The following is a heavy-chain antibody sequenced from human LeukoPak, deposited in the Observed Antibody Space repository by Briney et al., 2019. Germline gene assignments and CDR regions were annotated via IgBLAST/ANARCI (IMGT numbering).Heavy chain of an antibody. CDR1: GGTFSSYA. CDR3: ATFSWLLFAFDI. J-gene: IGHJ3*02. CDR2: INAGNGYT. Sequence: AASVKVSCKASGGTFSSYAISWVRQAPGQRLEWMGWINAGNGYTKYSQKFQGRVTITRDTSATTAYMELSSLRSEDTAVYYCATFSWLLFAFDIWGQGTMVTVSS. D-gene: IGHD3-3*01. V-gene: IGHV1-3*01.